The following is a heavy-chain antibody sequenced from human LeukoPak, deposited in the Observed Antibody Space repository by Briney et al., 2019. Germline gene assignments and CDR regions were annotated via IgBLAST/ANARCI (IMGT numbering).Heavy chain of an antibody. Sequence: TGGSLRLSCAASGFTFSSYAMSWVRQAPGKGLEWVSAISGSGGSTYYADSVKGRFTISRDNSKNTLYLQMHSLRAEDTAVYYCAKAPVTSCRGAFCYPFDYWGQGTLVTVSS. CDR3: AKAPVTSCRGAFCYPFDY. CDR2: ISGSGGST. J-gene: IGHJ4*02. D-gene: IGHD2-15*01. CDR1: GFTFSSYA. V-gene: IGHV3-23*01.